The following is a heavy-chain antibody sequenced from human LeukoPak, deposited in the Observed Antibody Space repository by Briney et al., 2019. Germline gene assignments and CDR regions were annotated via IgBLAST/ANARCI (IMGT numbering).Heavy chain of an antibody. J-gene: IGHJ6*03. Sequence: SQTLSLTCTVSGGSMSSGSYYWSWIRQPAGKGLEWIGRFHTTGSTSYNPSLKSRVTISGDTSKKQFSLKVNDVTAADTAVYYCARDNSVGATPYYYFMDVWGKGTTVTVSS. CDR2: FHTTGST. D-gene: IGHD1-26*01. CDR3: ARDNSVGATPYYYFMDV. CDR1: GGSMSSGSYY. V-gene: IGHV4-61*02.